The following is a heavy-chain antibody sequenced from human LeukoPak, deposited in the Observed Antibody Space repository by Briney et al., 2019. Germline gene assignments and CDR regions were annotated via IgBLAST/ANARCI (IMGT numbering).Heavy chain of an antibody. CDR1: GGSISSSSYY. CDR3: ARRSIAVAGFDY. J-gene: IGHJ4*02. CDR2: IYYSGST. D-gene: IGHD6-19*01. V-gene: IGHV4-39*01. Sequence: KTSETLSLTCTVSGGSISSSSYYWGWIRQPPGKGLEWIGSIYYSGSTYYNPSLKSRVTISVDTSKNQFSLKLSSVTAADTAVYYCARRSIAVAGFDYWGQGTLVTVSS.